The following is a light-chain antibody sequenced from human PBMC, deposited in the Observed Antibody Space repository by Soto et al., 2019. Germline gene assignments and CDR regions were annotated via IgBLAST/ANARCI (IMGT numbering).Light chain of an antibody. CDR3: QQYKDWRT. CDR1: QTIDNK. V-gene: IGKV3-15*01. J-gene: IGKJ1*01. CDR2: GAS. Sequence: IVMTQSPATLSVSPGERATLSCRASQTIDNKLAWYQQRPGQAPRLLIYGASIRATGIPARFSGSGSGTEFTLNISGLQSEDFGVYYCQQYKDWRTFGQGTNVDIK.